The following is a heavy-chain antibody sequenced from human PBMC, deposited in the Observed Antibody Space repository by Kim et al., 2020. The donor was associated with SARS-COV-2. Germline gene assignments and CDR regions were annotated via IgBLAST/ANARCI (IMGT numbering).Heavy chain of an antibody. J-gene: IGHJ6*02. CDR1: GGSFSGYY. V-gene: IGHV4-34*01. Sequence: SETLSLTCAVYGGSFSGYYWSWIRQPPGKGLEWIGEINHSGSTNYNPSLKSRVTISVDTSKNQFSLKLSSVTAADTAVYYCARIGVLVDYVWGSYRYYYYGMDVWGQGTPVTVSS. CDR2: INHSGST. D-gene: IGHD3-16*02. CDR3: ARIGVLVDYVWGSYRYYYYGMDV.